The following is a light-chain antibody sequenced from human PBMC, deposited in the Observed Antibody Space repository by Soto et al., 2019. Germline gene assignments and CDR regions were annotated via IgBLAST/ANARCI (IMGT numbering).Light chain of an antibody. V-gene: IGLV2-11*01. CDR3: CSYAGSDYV. CDR1: SSDVGGYNY. CDR2: DVS. J-gene: IGLJ1*01. Sequence: QSALTQPRSVSGSPGQSVTISCTGSSSDVGGYNYVSWYQHHPGKAPKLMIYDVSKRPSGVPDRFSGSKSGNTASLTISGLQDEDEADYYCCSYAGSDYVFGTGTKLTVL.